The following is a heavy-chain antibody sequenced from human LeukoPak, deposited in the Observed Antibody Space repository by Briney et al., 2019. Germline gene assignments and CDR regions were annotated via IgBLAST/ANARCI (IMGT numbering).Heavy chain of an antibody. CDR1: GGTFSSYA. V-gene: IGHV1-69*05. CDR2: IIPIFGTA. D-gene: IGHD1-7*01. J-gene: IGHJ4*02. CDR3: ARRGDKLRALDY. Sequence: SVKVSCKASGGTFSSYAISWVRQAPGQGLEWMGGIIPIFGTANYAQKFQGRVTITTDESTSTAYMELSSLRSEDTAVYYCARRGDKLRALDYWGQGTLVTVSS.